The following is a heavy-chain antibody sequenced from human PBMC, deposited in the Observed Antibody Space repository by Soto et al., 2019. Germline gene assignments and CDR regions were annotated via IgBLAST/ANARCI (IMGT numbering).Heavy chain of an antibody. CDR2: IYSGGTT. V-gene: IGHV3-66*01. CDR1: GFTVSSDY. Sequence: EVQVVESGGGLVQPGGSLRLSCAASGFTVSSDYLSWVRQAPGKGLEWVSVIYSGGTTYYAESVKGRLTISRDNSKNTLYLQMNSLRAEDTAVYYCARDPRYRNGVSVWGQGTTVTVSS. D-gene: IGHD5-12*01. CDR3: ARDPRYRNGVSV. J-gene: IGHJ6*02.